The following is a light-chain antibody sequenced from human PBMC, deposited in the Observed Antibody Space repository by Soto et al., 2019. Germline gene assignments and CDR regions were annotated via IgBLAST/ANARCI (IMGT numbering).Light chain of an antibody. CDR3: QQYYNWPYT. CDR1: QTISHD. J-gene: IGKJ2*01. Sequence: DIVLTQSPDTLSVSPGERVTLSCRASQTISHDLAWYQQRPGQAPRLLISGAFTRAAGLPARFSGGKSGTEFTLTISSLQSEDFAVYFCQQYYNWPYTFGQGTNLEIK. CDR2: GAF. V-gene: IGKV3-15*01.